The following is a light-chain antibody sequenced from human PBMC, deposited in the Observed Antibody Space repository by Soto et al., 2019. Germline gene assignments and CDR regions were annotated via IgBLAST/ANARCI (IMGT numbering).Light chain of an antibody. CDR3: QQGKTLPFT. CDR1: HGVSGW. CDR2: TVS. V-gene: IGKV1-12*01. J-gene: IGKJ3*01. Sequence: IPMTQSPSSVSASVGDTVTLSCQTSHGVSGWLAWYQQKSGKAPTLLIYTVSNLQSGVPCRFSGSGSGTAFSLTITTLQTEDFATYFGQQGKTLPFTFGPGTKVEVK.